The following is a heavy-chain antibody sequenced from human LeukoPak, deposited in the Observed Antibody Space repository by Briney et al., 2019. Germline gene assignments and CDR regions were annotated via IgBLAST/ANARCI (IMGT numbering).Heavy chain of an antibody. J-gene: IGHJ5*02. D-gene: IGHD3-10*01. CDR2: ISAYNGNT. CDR1: GYTFTSYG. Sequence: GASVKVSCKGSGYTFTSYGISWVRQAPGQRLEWMGWISAYNGNTNYAQKLQGRVTMTTDTSTSTAYMELRSLRSDDTAVYYCARVLTMVRGAFNWFDPWGQGTLVTVSS. V-gene: IGHV1-18*01. CDR3: ARVLTMVRGAFNWFDP.